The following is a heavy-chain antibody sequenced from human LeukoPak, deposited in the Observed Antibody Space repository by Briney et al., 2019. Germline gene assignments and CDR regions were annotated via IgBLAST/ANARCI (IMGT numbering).Heavy chain of an antibody. V-gene: IGHV3-30*01. Sequence: GGSLRLSCAASGFTFSSYAMHWVRQAPGKGLEWVAVISYDGSNKYYADSVKGRFTISRDNSKNTLYLQMNSLRAEDTAVYYCARAKAYQLGVYYYMDVWGKGTTVTVSS. CDR2: ISYDGSNK. J-gene: IGHJ6*03. CDR1: GFTFSSYA. CDR3: ARAKAYQLGVYYYMDV. D-gene: IGHD2-2*01.